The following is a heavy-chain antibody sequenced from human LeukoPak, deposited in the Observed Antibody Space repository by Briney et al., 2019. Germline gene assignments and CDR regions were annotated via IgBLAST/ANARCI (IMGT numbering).Heavy chain of an antibody. J-gene: IGHJ6*02. D-gene: IGHD3-22*01. CDR1: GFDFKNYG. Sequence: GGSLRLSCAASGFDFKNYGMHWVRQAPGKGLEGVAFIRYDGSPKYYADSVKGRFTISRDNSKNTLYLQMNSLRAEDTAVYYCARTLVVVMYYGMDVWGQGTTVTVSS. V-gene: IGHV3-30*02. CDR3: ARTLVVVMYYGMDV. CDR2: IRYDGSPK.